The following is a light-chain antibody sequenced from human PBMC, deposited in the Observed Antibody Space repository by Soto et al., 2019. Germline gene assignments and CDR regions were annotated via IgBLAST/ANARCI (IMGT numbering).Light chain of an antibody. CDR2: DAS. CDR3: QQRSSYPLT. CDR1: QSVSYY. V-gene: IGKV3-11*01. J-gene: IGKJ4*01. Sequence: EIVLTQSPATLSLSPGERASLSCRASQSVSYYLAWYQQKPGQAPRLLIYDASNRAPGIPARFSGTGSGTDFTLAISSLEPEDLALYYCQQRSSYPLTFGGGTNVGIK.